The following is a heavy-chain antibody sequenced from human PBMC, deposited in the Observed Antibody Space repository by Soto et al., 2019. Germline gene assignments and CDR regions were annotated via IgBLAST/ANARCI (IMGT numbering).Heavy chain of an antibody. CDR1: SGSINSYY. J-gene: IGHJ5*01. D-gene: IGHD2-15*01. Sequence: QVQLQESGPGLVKPSETLSLTCTVSSGSINSYYWSWIRQPPGKGLEWIGYVYYSGSTNYNPPPKSRVTLSVDTSKNQFSLKLNSVIVADTAVYYCAREGNYCSGGRCENWFDSWGQGTLVTVSS. CDR3: AREGNYCSGGRCENWFDS. CDR2: VYYSGST. V-gene: IGHV4-59*01.